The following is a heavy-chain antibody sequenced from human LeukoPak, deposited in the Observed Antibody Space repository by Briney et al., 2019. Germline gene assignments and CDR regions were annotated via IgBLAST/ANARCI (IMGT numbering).Heavy chain of an antibody. CDR2: ISGSGGST. CDR1: GFTFSSYA. V-gene: IGHV3-23*01. Sequence: PGGPLRLSCAASGFTFSSYAMSWVRQAPGKGLEWVSAISGSGGSTYYADSVKGRFTISRDNSKNTLYLQMNSLRAEDTAVYYCAKALIEYSSSSADYWGQGTLVTVSS. D-gene: IGHD6-6*01. CDR3: AKALIEYSSSSADY. J-gene: IGHJ4*02.